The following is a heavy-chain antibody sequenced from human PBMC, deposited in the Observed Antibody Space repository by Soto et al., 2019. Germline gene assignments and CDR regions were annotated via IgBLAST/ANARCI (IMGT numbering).Heavy chain of an antibody. J-gene: IGHJ4*02. CDR2: LYYSGST. V-gene: IGHV4-39*01. D-gene: IGHD4-17*01. CDR3: ARQFSAYGHYGRDFDF. CDR1: GGSISSCGYY. Sequence: QLQLQESGPGLVKPSETLSLTCTVSGGSISSCGYYWGWIRPPPGTGLVWVGTLYYSGSTYYNPPSKSRVTIAGYTSKNQFSLKLSSVTAADTAVEYSARQFSAYGHYGRDFDFWGQGTLVTVSS.